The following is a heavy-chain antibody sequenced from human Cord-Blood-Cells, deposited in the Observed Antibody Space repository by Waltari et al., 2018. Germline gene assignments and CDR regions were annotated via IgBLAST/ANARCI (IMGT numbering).Heavy chain of an antibody. Sequence: QVQLVQSGAEVKKPGASVKVSCKASGYTFTGYYMHWVRQAPGQGLEWMGWSNPNSGGTNDAQKFKGRVTMTRDTSISTAYMELSRLRSDDTAVYYCAREEEMATINYWGQGTLVTVSS. V-gene: IGHV1-2*02. CDR2: SNPNSGGT. D-gene: IGHD5-12*01. J-gene: IGHJ4*02. CDR3: AREEEMATINY. CDR1: GYTFTGYY.